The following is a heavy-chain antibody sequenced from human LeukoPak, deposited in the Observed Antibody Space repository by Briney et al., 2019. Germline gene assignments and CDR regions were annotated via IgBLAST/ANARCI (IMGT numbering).Heavy chain of an antibody. CDR2: IWYDGSNK. Sequence: GGSLRLSCAASGFTFSSYGMHWVRQAPGKGLEWVAVIWYDGSNKYYADSVKGRFTISRDNSKNTLYLQMNSLRAEDTAVYYCAREGSMTTVTTINYWGQGTLVIVSS. V-gene: IGHV3-33*01. J-gene: IGHJ4*02. CDR1: GFTFSSYG. D-gene: IGHD4-17*01. CDR3: AREGSMTTVTTINY.